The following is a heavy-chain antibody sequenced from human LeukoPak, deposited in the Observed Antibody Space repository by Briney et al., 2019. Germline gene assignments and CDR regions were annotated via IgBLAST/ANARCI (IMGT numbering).Heavy chain of an antibody. CDR3: ARGYDSSGYYVM. Sequence: ASVKVSCKASGYTFTSYDINWVRQATGQGLEWMGWMNPNSGNTGYAQKFQGRVTMTRNTSISTAYMELSSLRSEDTAVCYCARGYDSSGYYVMWGQGTLVTVSS. V-gene: IGHV1-8*01. D-gene: IGHD3-22*01. J-gene: IGHJ4*02. CDR2: MNPNSGNT. CDR1: GYTFTSYD.